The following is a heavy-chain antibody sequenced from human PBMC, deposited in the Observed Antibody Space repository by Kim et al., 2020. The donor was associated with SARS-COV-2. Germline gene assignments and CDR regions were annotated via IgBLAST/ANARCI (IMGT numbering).Heavy chain of an antibody. J-gene: IGHJ4*02. V-gene: IGHV1-58*01. CDR1: GLTFGSSS. Sequence: SVKVSCKASGLTFGSSSVQWVRQARGQRLEWIGWIFVGNGNTNYAERLQDRITITRDMSTSTAYLELSSLTSEDTAAYYCVAEDAHWWNYNFDYWGQGT. CDR2: IFVGNGNT. CDR3: VAEDAHWWNYNFDY. D-gene: IGHD1-7*01.